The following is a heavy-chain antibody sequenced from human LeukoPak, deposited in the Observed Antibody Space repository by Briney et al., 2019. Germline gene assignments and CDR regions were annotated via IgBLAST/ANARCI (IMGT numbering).Heavy chain of an antibody. Sequence: GGSLRLSCAASGFTFSSYAMSWVRQAPGKGLEWVSAISGSGGSTYYADSVEGRFTISIDNSKNTLYLQMNSLRVEDTAVYYCAKSREGSSGYYSLDYWGQGTLVTVSS. J-gene: IGHJ4*02. D-gene: IGHD3-22*01. V-gene: IGHV3-23*01. CDR1: GFTFSSYA. CDR3: AKSREGSSGYYSLDY. CDR2: ISGSGGST.